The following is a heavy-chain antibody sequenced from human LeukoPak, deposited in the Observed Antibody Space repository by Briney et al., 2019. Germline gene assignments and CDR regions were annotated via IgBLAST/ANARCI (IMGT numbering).Heavy chain of an antibody. V-gene: IGHV4-59*08. J-gene: IGHJ4*02. CDR3: ASHVYGSSWYYFDY. CDR2: IYYSGGT. Sequence: PSETLSLTCTVSGGSTSSYYWTWIRQPPGKGLEWIGHIYYSGGTNYNPSLKSRVTISVDTSKNQFSLKLSSVTAADTAVYYCASHVYGSSWYYFDYWGQGTLVTVFS. D-gene: IGHD6-13*01. CDR1: GGSTSSYY.